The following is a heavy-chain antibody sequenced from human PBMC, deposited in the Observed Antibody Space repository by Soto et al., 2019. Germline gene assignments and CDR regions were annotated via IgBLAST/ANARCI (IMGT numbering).Heavy chain of an antibody. D-gene: IGHD6-19*01. V-gene: IGHV1-18*01. CDR1: GYAFPSYG. CDR3: ARERGRKDSGWLPDDY. Sequence: QVQLVQSGAEVKTPGPSVKVSCKASGYAFPSYGFSWVRQDPGQGLQWMGWISAYNGNTIYAQKLQGRVTMTTDTSTSTAYMELRSLTSDDTAVYYCARERGRKDSGWLPDDYWGQGTLVTVSS. CDR2: ISAYNGNT. J-gene: IGHJ4*02.